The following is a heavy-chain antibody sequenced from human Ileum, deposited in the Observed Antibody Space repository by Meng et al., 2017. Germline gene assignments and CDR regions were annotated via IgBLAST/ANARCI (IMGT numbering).Heavy chain of an antibody. D-gene: IGHD5-18*01. J-gene: IGHJ4*02. CDR1: GFTFSSYA. CDR2: ISGSGGST. Sequence: GESLKISCAASGFTFSSYAMSWVRQAPGKGLEWVSAISGSGGSTYYADSVKGRFTISRDNSKNTLYLQMNSLRAEDTAVYYCAKDWVVRPTAMVTPVDYWGQGTLVTVSS. CDR3: AKDWVVRPTAMVTPVDY. V-gene: IGHV3-23*01.